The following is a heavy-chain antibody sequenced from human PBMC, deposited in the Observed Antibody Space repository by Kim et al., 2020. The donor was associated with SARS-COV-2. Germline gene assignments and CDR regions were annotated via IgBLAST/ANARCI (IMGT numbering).Heavy chain of an antibody. CDR3: ARVNNIFDY. J-gene: IGHJ4*02. Sequence: ENEKYYMDYVKGRFTISRDNAKNSLYLQMNSLRAEDTAVYYCARVNNIFDYWGQGTLVTVSS. D-gene: IGHD1-20*01. V-gene: IGHV3-7*03. CDR2: ENEK.